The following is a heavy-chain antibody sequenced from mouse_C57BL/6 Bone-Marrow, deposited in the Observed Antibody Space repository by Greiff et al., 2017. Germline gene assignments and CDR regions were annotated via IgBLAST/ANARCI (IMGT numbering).Heavy chain of an antibody. CDR2: IHPNSGST. D-gene: IGHD1-1*01. J-gene: IGHJ1*03. V-gene: IGHV1-64*01. CDR1: GYTFTSYW. Sequence: QVQPQQPGAELVKPGASVKLSCKASGYTFTSYWMHWVKQRPGQGLEWIGMIHPNSGSTNYNEKFKSKATLTVDKSSSTAYMQLSSLTSEDSAVYDCAGYYGSSHSSYWYFDVWGTGTTVTVSS. CDR3: AGYYGSSHSSYWYFDV.